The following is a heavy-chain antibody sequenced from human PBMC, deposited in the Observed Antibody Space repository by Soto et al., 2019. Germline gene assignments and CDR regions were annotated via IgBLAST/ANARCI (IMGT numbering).Heavy chain of an antibody. CDR2: ISYEGSHK. Sequence: GGSLRLSCVASGFFFSSHGMYWVRQAPGRGLEWVALISYEGSHKYYVDSVKGRFTISRDNSKKTVYLHMTSLRAEDTALYYCAKDFELPDGNYYHYGMDVWGQGTTVTVSS. CDR3: AKDFELPDGNYYHYGMDV. CDR1: GFFFSSHG. J-gene: IGHJ6*02. D-gene: IGHD1-1*01. V-gene: IGHV3-30*18.